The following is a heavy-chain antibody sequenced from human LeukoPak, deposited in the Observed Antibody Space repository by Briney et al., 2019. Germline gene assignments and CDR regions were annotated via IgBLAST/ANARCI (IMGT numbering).Heavy chain of an antibody. CDR3: ARSDYYNYYYYYGMDV. Sequence: SETLSLTCTVSGGSISSYYWSWIRQPPGKGLEWIGYIYYSGSTNYNPSLKSRVTISVDTSKNEFSLKLSSVTAADTAVYYCARSDYYNYYYYYGMDVWGQGTTVTVSS. D-gene: IGHD4-17*01. V-gene: IGHV4-59*01. CDR2: IYYSGST. CDR1: GGSISSYY. J-gene: IGHJ6*02.